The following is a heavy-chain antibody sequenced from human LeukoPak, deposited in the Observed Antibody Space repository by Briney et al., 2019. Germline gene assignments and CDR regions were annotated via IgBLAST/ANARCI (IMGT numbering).Heavy chain of an antibody. D-gene: IGHD6-6*01. Sequence: NRGESLKISCKGSGYSFTNYWIGWVRQMPGKGLEWMGIIYPGDSDTRYSPSLQGQVTISADKSISTAYLQWSSLKASDTAMYYCARSPRPLTAARPSSSFWLGPWGQGTQVTVSS. CDR3: ARSPRPLTAARPSSSFWLGP. V-gene: IGHV5-51*01. CDR2: IYPGDSDT. CDR1: GYSFTNYW. J-gene: IGHJ5*02.